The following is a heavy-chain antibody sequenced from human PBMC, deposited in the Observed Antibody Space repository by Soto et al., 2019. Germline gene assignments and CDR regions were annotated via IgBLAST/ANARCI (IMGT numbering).Heavy chain of an antibody. CDR1: GGSFSGYY. CDR3: ARGQRSAPFFDY. Sequence: SETLSLTCAVYGGSFSGYYCAWIRQPPWKGLEWIGEINPDGATNCTPSLRGRVTISIDTSRNQFSLKLSSVTAADTAVYYCARGQRSAPFFDYLVQRALVTGSS. V-gene: IGHV4-34*01. CDR2: INPDGAT. J-gene: IGHJ4*02.